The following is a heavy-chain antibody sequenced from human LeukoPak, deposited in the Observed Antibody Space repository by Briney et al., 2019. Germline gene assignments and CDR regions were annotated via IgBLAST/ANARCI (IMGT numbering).Heavy chain of an antibody. V-gene: IGHV1-46*01. CDR2: INPSGGSA. Sequence: GASVKVSCKASGYTFTSYYMHWVRQAPGQGLEWMGIINPSGGSASYAQKFQGRVTMTRNTSISTAYMELSSLRSEDTAVYYCARVIAAAGNCWGQGTLVTVSS. CDR1: GYTFTSYY. J-gene: IGHJ4*02. D-gene: IGHD6-13*01. CDR3: ARVIAAAGNC.